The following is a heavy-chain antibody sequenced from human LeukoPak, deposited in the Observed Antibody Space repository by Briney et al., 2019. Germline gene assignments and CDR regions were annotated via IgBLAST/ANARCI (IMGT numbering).Heavy chain of an antibody. D-gene: IGHD2-15*01. Sequence: KTSETLSLTXTVSGGSISSYYWSWIGQPAGKGLEWIGRIYTSGSTNYNPSLKSRVTMSVDTSKNQFSLKLSSVTAADTAVYYCARLEGGRAKGWWFDPWGQGTLVTVSS. CDR3: ARLEGGRAKGWWFDP. J-gene: IGHJ5*02. CDR2: IYTSGST. CDR1: GGSISSYY. V-gene: IGHV4-4*07.